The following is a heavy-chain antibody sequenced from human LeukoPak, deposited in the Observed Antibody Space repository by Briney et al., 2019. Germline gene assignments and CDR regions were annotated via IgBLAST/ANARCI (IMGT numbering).Heavy chain of an antibody. Sequence: GGSLRLSCAASGFTFSDYYMSWIRQAPGKGLEWVSYISSSGSTIYYADSVKGRFTISRDNAKNSLYLQMNSLRAEDTAVHYCARDSYLTAAGNDYWGQGTLVTVSS. D-gene: IGHD6-13*01. CDR1: GFTFSDYY. CDR3: ARDSYLTAAGNDY. CDR2: ISSSGSTI. J-gene: IGHJ4*02. V-gene: IGHV3-11*01.